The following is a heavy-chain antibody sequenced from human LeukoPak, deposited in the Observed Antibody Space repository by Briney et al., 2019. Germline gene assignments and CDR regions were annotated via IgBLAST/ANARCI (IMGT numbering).Heavy chain of an antibody. CDR1: GFTFSTYV. CDR2: ILGDGDTT. Sequence: PGGSLRLSCAASGFTFSTYVMIWFRQAPGKGLEWVSTILGDGDTTYYADSVKGRFTLSRDNSKNTLFLQMNSLSAEDTAVYYCAKDVHGDYGGLDYWGQGTLATVSS. J-gene: IGHJ4*02. CDR3: AKDVHGDYGGLDY. V-gene: IGHV3-23*01. D-gene: IGHD4-23*01.